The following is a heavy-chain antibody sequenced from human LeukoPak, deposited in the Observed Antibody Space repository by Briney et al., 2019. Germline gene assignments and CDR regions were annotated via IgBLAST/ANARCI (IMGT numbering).Heavy chain of an antibody. CDR1: GYTFTGYY. J-gene: IGHJ6*03. D-gene: IGHD3-10*01. CDR3: ATSVEGNYYYYYMDV. V-gene: IGHV1-2*02. CDR2: INPNSGGT. Sequence: ASVKVSCKASGYTFTGYYMHWVRQAPGQGLEWMGWINPNSGGTNYAQKFQGRVTMTRDTSISTAYMELSRLRSDDTAVYYCATSVEGNYYYYYMDVWGKGTSVTVSS.